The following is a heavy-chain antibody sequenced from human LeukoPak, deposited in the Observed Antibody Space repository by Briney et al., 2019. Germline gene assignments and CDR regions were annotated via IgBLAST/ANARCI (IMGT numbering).Heavy chain of an antibody. CDR3: ARDGYNYGGFDY. J-gene: IGHJ4*02. D-gene: IGHD5-24*01. Sequence: GRSLRLSCAASGISFRSHGMHWVRQAPGKGLEWVAVIWYDGSSKYYADSVKGRFTVSRDNSNNTLYLQMNSLRAEDTAVYYCARDGYNYGGFDYWGQGTLVTDSS. CDR1: GISFRSHG. CDR2: IWYDGSSK. V-gene: IGHV3-33*01.